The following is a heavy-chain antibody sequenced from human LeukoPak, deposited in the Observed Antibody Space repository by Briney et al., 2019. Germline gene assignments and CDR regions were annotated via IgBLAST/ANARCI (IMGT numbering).Heavy chain of an antibody. D-gene: IGHD2-15*01. J-gene: IGHJ4*02. V-gene: IGHV4-4*02. CDR1: GGSISSSNW. Sequence: SETLSLTCAVSGGSISSSNWWSWVRQPPGKGLEWIGEIYHSGSTNCNPSLKSRVTISVDKSKNQFSLKLSSVTAADTALYYCAGSRYCSGGTCYATFDYWGQGTLVTVSS. CDR2: IYHSGST. CDR3: AGSRYCSGGTCYATFDY.